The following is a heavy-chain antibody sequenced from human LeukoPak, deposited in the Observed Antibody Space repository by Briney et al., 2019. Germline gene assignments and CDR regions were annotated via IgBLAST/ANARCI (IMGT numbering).Heavy chain of an antibody. CDR2: LRYDGSNK. Sequence: GGSLRLSCAASGFTFNTYGMHWVRQAPGEGLEWVAFLRYDGSNKYYADSVQGRLSISRDNSKNTLFLQMDSLRVEDTAVYYCAKDGIRSGNYPNYFDYWGQGAPVTVSS. V-gene: IGHV3-30*02. D-gene: IGHD1-26*01. CDR1: GFTFNTYG. CDR3: AKDGIRSGNYPNYFDY. J-gene: IGHJ4*02.